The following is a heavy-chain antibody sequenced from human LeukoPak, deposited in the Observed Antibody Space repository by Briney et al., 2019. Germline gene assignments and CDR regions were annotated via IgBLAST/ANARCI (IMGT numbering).Heavy chain of an antibody. CDR2: ISSGSRTI. J-gene: IGHJ4*02. CDR1: GFSFSGDS. Sequence: PPAGSLRLSCAASGFSFSGDSMNWVRHAPGRGLEWISYISSGSRTIFYAGSVKGRFSISRDNAKNSLYLLMGSLRADDTAVYYCVRESITGDRDFDYWGQGTLITVSS. V-gene: IGHV3-48*01. CDR3: VRESITGDRDFDY. D-gene: IGHD7-27*01.